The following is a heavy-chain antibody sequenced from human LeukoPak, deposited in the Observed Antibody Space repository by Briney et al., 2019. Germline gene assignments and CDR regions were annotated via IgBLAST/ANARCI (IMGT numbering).Heavy chain of an antibody. CDR3: ARHDYGGNSGDY. J-gene: IGHJ4*02. V-gene: IGHV3-74*01. D-gene: IGHD4-23*01. CDR2: ISPDGSSA. Sequence: GGSLRLSCAASGFTFSSYWMHWVRQTPGKGLVWVSRISPDGSSAFSADSVSGRFTISRDNAKNTLYLQMNSLRADDTAVYYCARHDYGGNSGDYWGQGTLVTVSS. CDR1: GFTFSSYW.